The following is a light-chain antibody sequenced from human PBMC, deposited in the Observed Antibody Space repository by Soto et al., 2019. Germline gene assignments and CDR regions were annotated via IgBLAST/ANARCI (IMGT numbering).Light chain of an antibody. J-gene: IGLJ2*01. CDR3: SSYAGSNTFI. CDR1: SSDVGGNNY. CDR2: EVS. V-gene: IGLV2-8*01. Sequence: QSALTQPPSASGSPGQSVTISWTGTSSDVGGNNYVSWYQQYPGKAPKLMIYEVSKGPSGVPDRFSGPKSGNTASLTVSGLQAEDEADYYCSSYAGSNTFIFGGGTQLTVL.